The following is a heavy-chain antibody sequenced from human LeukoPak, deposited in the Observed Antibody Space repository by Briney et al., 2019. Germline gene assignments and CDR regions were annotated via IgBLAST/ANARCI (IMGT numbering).Heavy chain of an antibody. CDR2: IYTSGTT. CDR3: ARGRGSMVRGVTYYFDY. Sequence: SETLSLTCTVSGGSFSTYYWSWIRQPAGKGLEWIGHIYTSGTTNYNPSLKSRVTISVDTSKNQFSLKLSSVTAADTAVYYCARGRGSMVRGVTYYFDYWGQGTLVTVSS. V-gene: IGHV4-4*07. D-gene: IGHD3-10*01. CDR1: GGSFSTYY. J-gene: IGHJ4*02.